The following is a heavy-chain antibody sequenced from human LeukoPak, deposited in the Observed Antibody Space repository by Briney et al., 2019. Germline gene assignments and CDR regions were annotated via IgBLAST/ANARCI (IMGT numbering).Heavy chain of an antibody. CDR1: GYSFTSYW. J-gene: IGHJ6*03. D-gene: IGHD3-3*01. CDR2: IYPGDSDT. CDR3: TRTSGYPNYYYMDV. V-gene: IGHV5-51*01. Sequence: GESLKISFKGSGYSFTSYWIGWVRQMPGKGLEWMGIIYPGDSDTRYSPSFEGQVTISAGQSISTAYLQRSSLKASDTAMDYCTRTSGYPNYYYMDVWGKGTTVTVSS.